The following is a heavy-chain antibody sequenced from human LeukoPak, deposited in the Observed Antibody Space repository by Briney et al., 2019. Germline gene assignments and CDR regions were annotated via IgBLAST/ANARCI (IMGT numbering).Heavy chain of an antibody. V-gene: IGHV3-21*01. J-gene: IGHJ4*02. CDR2: ITSSSSSM. CDR1: GFTFSSYT. CDR3: ARDLAWGGY. D-gene: IGHD7-27*01. Sequence: GGSLRLSCAASGFTFSSYTMSWVRQAPGKGLEWVSSITSSSSSMYSADSVKGRLTISRDNAKNSLYLQMNSLRAEDTAVYYCARDLAWGGYWGQGTLVTISS.